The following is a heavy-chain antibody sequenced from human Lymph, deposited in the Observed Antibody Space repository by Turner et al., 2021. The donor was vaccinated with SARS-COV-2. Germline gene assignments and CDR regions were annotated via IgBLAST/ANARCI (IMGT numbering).Heavy chain of an antibody. Sequence: QVQLVQSGAEVKKPGASVKVSCKAPGYTFTSYDINWVRQATGQGLEWMGWMNPNSGNKGYEQKFQGRVTMTRNTSISTAYMELSSLRSEDTAVYYCARGRYSGGGMDVWGQGTTVTVSS. CDR1: GYTFTSYD. V-gene: IGHV1-8*02. CDR2: MNPNSGNK. CDR3: ARGRYSGGGMDV. J-gene: IGHJ6*02. D-gene: IGHD1-26*01.